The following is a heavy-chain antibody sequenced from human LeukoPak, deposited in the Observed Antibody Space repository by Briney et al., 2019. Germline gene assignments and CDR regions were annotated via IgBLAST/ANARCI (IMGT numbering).Heavy chain of an antibody. CDR2: IYPGDSDT. CDR1: GYSFTSYW. Sequence: KPGESLKISCKGSGYSFTSYWIGWVRQMPGKGLEWMGIIYPGDSDTRYSPSFQGQVTISADKSISTAYLQWSSLKASDTAMYYCARQGYSSSWYDGGFDLWGRGTLVTVSS. D-gene: IGHD6-13*01. J-gene: IGHJ2*01. CDR3: ARQGYSSSWYDGGFDL. V-gene: IGHV5-51*01.